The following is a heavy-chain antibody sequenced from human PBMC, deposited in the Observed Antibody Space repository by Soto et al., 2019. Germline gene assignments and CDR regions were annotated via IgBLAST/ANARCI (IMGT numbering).Heavy chain of an antibody. D-gene: IGHD6-13*01. CDR2: LYYSGNT. CDR3: ARPGRWSYVL. CDR1: GDSISSSDNY. J-gene: IGHJ4*02. Sequence: QLQLQESGPGLVKPSETLSLTCTVSGDSISSSDNYWGWIRQPPGKGLEWIVSLYYSGNTYYNPSLRSRVTISVDTSNNQFSLRLNSVTAADTALYYCARPGRWSYVLWGQGTLVTVSS. V-gene: IGHV4-39*01.